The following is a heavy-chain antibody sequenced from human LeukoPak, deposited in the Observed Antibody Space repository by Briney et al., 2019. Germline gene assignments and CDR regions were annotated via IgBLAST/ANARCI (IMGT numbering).Heavy chain of an antibody. Sequence: ASVKVSCKASGYTFTGYYMHWVRQAPGQGLEWMGWINPNSGGTNYAQKFQGSVTMTRDTSISTAYMELSRLRSDDTAVYYCARDLLIVGATSPSLWGQGTLVTVSS. V-gene: IGHV1-2*02. CDR1: GYTFTGYY. J-gene: IGHJ4*02. CDR3: ARDLLIVGATSPSL. CDR2: INPNSGGT. D-gene: IGHD1-26*01.